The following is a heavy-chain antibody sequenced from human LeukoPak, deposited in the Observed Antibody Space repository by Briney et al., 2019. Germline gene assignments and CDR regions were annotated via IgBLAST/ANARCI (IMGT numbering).Heavy chain of an antibody. V-gene: IGHV1-2*04. Sequence: GASVKVSCKASGYTFTGYYMHWVRQAPGQGLEWMGWINPNSGCTNYAQKFQGWVTMTRDTSISTAYLELSRLSSDDTAVYYCARAGRIAAAGTKNNWFDPWGQGTLVTVSS. CDR1: GYTFTGYY. CDR2: INPNSGCT. CDR3: ARAGRIAAAGTKNNWFDP. D-gene: IGHD6-13*01. J-gene: IGHJ5*02.